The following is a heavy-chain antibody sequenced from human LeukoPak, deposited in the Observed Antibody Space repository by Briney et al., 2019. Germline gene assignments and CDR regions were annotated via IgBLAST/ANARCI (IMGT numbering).Heavy chain of an antibody. CDR3: ATGKRSNDAFDI. CDR2: FDPGDAET. V-gene: IGHV1-24*01. D-gene: IGHD1-1*01. Sequence: ASVKVSCKVSGYTLTELSMHWVRLAPGKGLEWMGNFDPGDAETIYAQKFQGRLTMTEDRSTDTAYMELSSLRSEDTAVYYCATGKRSNDAFDIWGQGTLVTVSS. J-gene: IGHJ3*02. CDR1: GYTLTELS.